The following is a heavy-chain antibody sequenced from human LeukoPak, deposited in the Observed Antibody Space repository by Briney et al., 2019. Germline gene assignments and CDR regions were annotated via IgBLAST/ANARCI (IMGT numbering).Heavy chain of an antibody. D-gene: IGHD6-19*01. J-gene: IGHJ4*02. CDR2: KKYDGSEK. Sequence: GGSLRLSCAASGFTFSTYWMSWVRQAPGKGLEWLDNKKYDGSEKYYVDSGKGRFTISRDNAKNSLYLQINSLRVEDTDVYYCARREATGCLSFGYWGQGTLVTVSS. CDR3: ARREATGCLSFGY. V-gene: IGHV3-7*05. CDR1: GFTFSTYW.